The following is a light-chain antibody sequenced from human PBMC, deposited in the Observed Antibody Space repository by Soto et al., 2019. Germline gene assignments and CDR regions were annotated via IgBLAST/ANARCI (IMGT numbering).Light chain of an antibody. Sequence: IQMTQSPPSLSASVGDRVTITCRASQSISSYLNWYQQKPGKAPKLLIYAASSLQSGVPSRFSGSGSGTDFTLTISCLQSEDFATYYCQQYYSYPWTFGQGTKVDIK. CDR3: QQYYSYPWT. J-gene: IGKJ1*01. CDR2: AAS. V-gene: IGKV1-39*01. CDR1: QSISSY.